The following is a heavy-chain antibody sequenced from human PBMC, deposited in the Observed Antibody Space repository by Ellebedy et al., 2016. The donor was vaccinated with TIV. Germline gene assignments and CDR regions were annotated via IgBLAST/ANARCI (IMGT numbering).Heavy chain of an antibody. Sequence: GESLKISCDASGFIFSSFAMSWVRQAQGKGPEWVSRINSDGSSTTYADSVKGRFTISRDYAKNTLYLQMKSLRAEDTALYYCARAASSGWEAYFNLWGRGTLVTVSS. J-gene: IGHJ2*01. V-gene: IGHV3-74*01. D-gene: IGHD6-19*01. CDR1: GFIFSSFA. CDR2: INSDGSST. CDR3: ARAASSGWEAYFNL.